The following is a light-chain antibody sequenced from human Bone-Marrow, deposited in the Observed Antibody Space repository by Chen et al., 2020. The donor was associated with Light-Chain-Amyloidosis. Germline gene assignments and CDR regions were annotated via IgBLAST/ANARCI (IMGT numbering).Light chain of an antibody. V-gene: IGLV2-14*01. CDR3: SSYTSSSTWV. J-gene: IGLJ3*02. CDR2: DVS. CDR1: SSDVGGYNY. Sequence: QSALTQPASVSGSPGQSITLSCTGTSSDVGGYNYSSWYQQHPGKAPKLMIYDVSNRPSGVSNRFSGSKSGNTASLTISGLQAEDEADYYCSSYTSSSTWVFGGGTKLTVL.